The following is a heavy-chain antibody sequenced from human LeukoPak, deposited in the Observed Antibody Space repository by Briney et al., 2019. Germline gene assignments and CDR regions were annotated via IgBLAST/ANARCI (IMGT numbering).Heavy chain of an antibody. CDR3: ARTPNDSSGYYQIDY. CDR1: GGSVSSADYY. D-gene: IGHD3-22*01. CDR2: IYYSGST. Sequence: SETLSPTCTVSGGSVSSADYYWTWIRHAPGKALEWIGYIYYSGSTYYNPSLESRVTISVDTSTNQFSLKLSSVTAADTAVYYCARTPNDSSGYYQIDYWGQGTLVTVSS. V-gene: IGHV4-31*03. J-gene: IGHJ4*02.